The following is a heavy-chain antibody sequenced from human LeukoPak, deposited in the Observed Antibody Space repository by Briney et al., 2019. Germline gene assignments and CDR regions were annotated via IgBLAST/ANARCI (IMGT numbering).Heavy chain of an antibody. CDR2: INPNSGGT. J-gene: IGHJ4*02. CDR1: GYXFTGYY. V-gene: IGHV1-2*02. D-gene: IGHD6-19*01. Sequence: GASVKVSCKASGYXFTGYYIHWVRQAPGQGLEWMGWINPNSGGTNYAQKFQGRVTMTRDTSISTAYMELSRLRSDDTAVYYCARVVYSSGWYNFDYWGQGTLVTVSS. CDR3: ARVVYSSGWYNFDY.